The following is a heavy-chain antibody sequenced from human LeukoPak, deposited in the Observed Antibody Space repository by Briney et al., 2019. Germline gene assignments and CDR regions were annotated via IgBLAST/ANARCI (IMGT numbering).Heavy chain of an antibody. D-gene: IGHD2-15*01. CDR2: ISYGGTAK. Sequence: GRSLRLSCAASGFTFSSSAMHWVRQAPGKGLEWVAVISYGGTAKIYAESVKGRFTISRDNFKSTLYLQMNSLRTDDSAVYYCARDYCRDVSCSIRWFDPWGQGTLVTVSS. J-gene: IGHJ5*02. CDR3: ARDYCRDVSCSIRWFDP. CDR1: GFTFSSSA. V-gene: IGHV3-30*14.